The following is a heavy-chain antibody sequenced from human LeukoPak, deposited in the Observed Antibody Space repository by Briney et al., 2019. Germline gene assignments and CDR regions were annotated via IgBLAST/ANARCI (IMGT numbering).Heavy chain of an antibody. V-gene: IGHV4-38-2*02. D-gene: IGHD3-9*01. CDR3: ARAALGGYFDWLLYAQGAFDI. J-gene: IGHJ3*02. Sequence: PSETLSLTCTVSGYSISSGYYWGWIRQPPGKGLEWIGSIYHSGSTYYNPSLKSRVTISVDTSKNQFSLKLSSVTAADTAVYYCARAALGGYFDWLLYAQGAFDIWGQGTMVTVSS. CDR2: IYHSGST. CDR1: GYSISSGYY.